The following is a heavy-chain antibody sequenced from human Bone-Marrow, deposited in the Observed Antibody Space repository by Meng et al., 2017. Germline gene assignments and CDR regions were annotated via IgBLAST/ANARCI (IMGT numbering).Heavy chain of an antibody. D-gene: IGHD2-15*01. J-gene: IGHJ3*02. CDR3: ARDTVVVVAATSDAFDI. Sequence: LSLTCAASGFTFSSYSMNWVRQAPGKGLEWVSSISSSSSYIYYADSVKGRFTISRDNAKNSLYLQMNSLRAEDTAVYYCARDTVVVVAATSDAFDIWGQGTMVTVSS. CDR1: GFTFSSYS. CDR2: ISSSSSYI. V-gene: IGHV3-21*01.